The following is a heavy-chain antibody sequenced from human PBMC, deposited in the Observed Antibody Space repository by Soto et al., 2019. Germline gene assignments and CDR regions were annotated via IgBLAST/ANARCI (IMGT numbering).Heavy chain of an antibody. CDR1: GGSISSYY. CDR3: VRAYYDTSGYSLDP. J-gene: IGHJ5*02. D-gene: IGHD3-22*01. CDR2: IYFEST. Sequence: SETLSLTCTVSGGSISSYYWAWIRQPPGKGLEWIGYIYFESTNYNPSLKSRVIISVDTSKNQFSLRLSSVTAADTAVYYCVRAYYDTSGYSLDPWGQGTLVTVSS. V-gene: IGHV4-59*01.